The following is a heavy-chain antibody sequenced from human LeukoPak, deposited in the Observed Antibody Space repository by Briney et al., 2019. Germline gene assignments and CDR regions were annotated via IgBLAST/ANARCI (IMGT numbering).Heavy chain of an antibody. CDR1: GFSLSTSGMC. D-gene: IGHD4-17*01. CDR3: ARMMYGDSVNYFDS. V-gene: IGHV2-70*01. J-gene: IGHJ4*02. Sequence: SGPTLVNPTQTLTLTCTFFGFSLSTSGMCVTWIRRPPGKALEWLALIDWDDDKYYSTSLKTRLTISKDTSKNQVVLTMTNMDPVDTATYYCARMMYGDSVNYFDSWDQGTLVTVSS. CDR2: IDWDDDK.